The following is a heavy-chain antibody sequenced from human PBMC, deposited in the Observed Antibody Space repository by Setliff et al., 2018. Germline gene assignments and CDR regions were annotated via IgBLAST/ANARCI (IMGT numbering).Heavy chain of an antibody. J-gene: IGHJ6*03. CDR2: IYSSGRT. Sequence: LSLTCPVSGGSISSYYWIWIRQPPGKGLEWIGYIYSSGRTTYNPSLKSRVTLSVDTSNNQFSLKVSSVTAADTAVYYCARAPPNRYSGSYEYFYMDVWGKGTTVTVSS. CDR3: ARAPPNRYSGSYEYFYMDV. V-gene: IGHV4-4*08. CDR1: GGSISSYY. D-gene: IGHD1-26*01.